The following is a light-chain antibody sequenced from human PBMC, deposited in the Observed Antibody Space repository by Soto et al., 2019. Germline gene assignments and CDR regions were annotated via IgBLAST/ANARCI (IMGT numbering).Light chain of an antibody. CDR2: DVS. CDR3: QQYNNWPYS. J-gene: IGKJ5*01. V-gene: IGKV3-15*01. Sequence: EIVLTQCPGTLSLSPGERATLSCRASQSVSSSYLAWYQQKPGQSPRLLIYDVSIRATGAPARFSGTGSETDFTLTISGLQSEDSAVYFCQQYNNWPYSFGQGTRLEIK. CDR1: QSVSSSY.